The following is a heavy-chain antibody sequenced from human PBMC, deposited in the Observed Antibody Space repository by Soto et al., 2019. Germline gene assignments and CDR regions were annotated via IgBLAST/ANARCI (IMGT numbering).Heavy chain of an antibody. CDR1: GFTFSSYA. Sequence: GGSLRLSCAASGFTFSSYAMSWVRQAPGKGLEWVSAISGSGGSTYYADSGKGRFTISRDNSKNTLYLQMNSLRAEDTAVYYCAKDRTSLFGFGEFRNYFDYWGQGTLVTVSS. J-gene: IGHJ4*02. CDR2: ISGSGGST. CDR3: AKDRTSLFGFGEFRNYFDY. V-gene: IGHV3-23*01. D-gene: IGHD3-10*01.